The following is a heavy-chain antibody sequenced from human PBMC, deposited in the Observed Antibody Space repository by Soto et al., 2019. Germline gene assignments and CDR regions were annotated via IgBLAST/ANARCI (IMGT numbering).Heavy chain of an antibody. D-gene: IGHD3-22*01. Sequence: PGGSLRLSCAVSGFVCSSYDMSWVRQAPGKGLEWVSTILVGGSTHYEDSVKGRFTISRDTSKNTVYLQMNSLTAGDTAFYYGAKTTASSGGAFEIYGQGTMVSVSS. CDR1: GFVCSSYD. CDR2: ILVGGST. V-gene: IGHV3-23*01. J-gene: IGHJ3*02. CDR3: AKTTASSGGAFEI.